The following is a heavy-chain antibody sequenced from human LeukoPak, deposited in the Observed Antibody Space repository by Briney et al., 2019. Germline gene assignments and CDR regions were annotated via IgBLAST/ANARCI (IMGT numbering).Heavy chain of an antibody. Sequence: SETLSLTCGVSGGSITTTNFWSWVRQPPGGGLEWIGEISLRGRTQYNPSLKSRVNISIDESENHLYLSLASVTAADTAVYYCSRESGPYCPFGHWGQGTLVAVTS. CDR2: ISLRGRT. CDR3: SRESGPYCPFGH. V-gene: IGHV4-4*02. J-gene: IGHJ5*02. CDR1: GGSITTTNF. D-gene: IGHD1-26*01.